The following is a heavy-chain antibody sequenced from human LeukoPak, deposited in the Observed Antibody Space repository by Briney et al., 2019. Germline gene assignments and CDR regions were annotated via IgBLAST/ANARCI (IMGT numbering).Heavy chain of an antibody. D-gene: IGHD6-13*01. CDR3: ARDRVPNSSSTIREVGY. CDR2: INPNSGGT. CDR1: GYTFTGYY. J-gene: IGHJ4*02. V-gene: IGHV1-2*02. Sequence: ASVKVSCKASGYTFTGYYMHWVRQAPGQGLEWMGWINPNSGGTNYAQKFQGGVTMTRDTSISTAYMELSRLRSDDTAVYYCARDRVPNSSSTIREVGYWGQGTLVTVSS.